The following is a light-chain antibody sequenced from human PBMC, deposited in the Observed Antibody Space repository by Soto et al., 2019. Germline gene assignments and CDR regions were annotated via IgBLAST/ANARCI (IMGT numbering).Light chain of an antibody. Sequence: EIVMTQSPATLSVSPGERATLSCRASQSVSSNLAWYQQKPGQAPRLLIYGASTRATGIPARFSGSGSGTEFTLTISSLQSEDFAVYYCQQYNNWPPLTFRRRDQGGDQT. CDR1: QSVSSN. CDR3: QQYNNWPPLT. J-gene: IGKJ4*01. CDR2: GAS. V-gene: IGKV3-15*01.